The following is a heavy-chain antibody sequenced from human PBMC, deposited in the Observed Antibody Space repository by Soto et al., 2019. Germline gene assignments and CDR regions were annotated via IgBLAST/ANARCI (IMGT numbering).Heavy chain of an antibody. Sequence: QVQLVQSGAEVKKPGASVKVSCKASGYTFTSYAMHWVRQAPGQRLEWMGWINAGNGNTKYSQKFQGRVTITRDTSASTAYMELSSLRSEDTAVYYCGRARYIAVAGTYYYYYYGMDVWGQGTTVTVSS. CDR2: INAGNGNT. CDR1: GYTFTSYA. D-gene: IGHD6-19*01. J-gene: IGHJ6*02. CDR3: GRARYIAVAGTYYYYYYGMDV. V-gene: IGHV1-3*01.